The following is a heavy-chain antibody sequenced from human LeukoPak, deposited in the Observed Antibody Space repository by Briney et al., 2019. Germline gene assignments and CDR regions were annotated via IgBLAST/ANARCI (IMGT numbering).Heavy chain of an antibody. D-gene: IGHD3-10*01. Sequence: GGSLRLSCAASGFTLSSYSMNWVRQAPGKGLEWVSCISSSSSAIYHADSVKGRFTISRDNAKNSLYLQMNSLRDEDTAVYYCARAKDDLAFGSGSYYFDYWGQGTLVTVSS. CDR3: ARAKDDLAFGSGSYYFDY. CDR2: ISSSSSAI. J-gene: IGHJ4*02. CDR1: GFTLSSYS. V-gene: IGHV3-48*02.